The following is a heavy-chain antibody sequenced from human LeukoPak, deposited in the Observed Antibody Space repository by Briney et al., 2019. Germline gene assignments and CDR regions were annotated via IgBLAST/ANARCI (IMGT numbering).Heavy chain of an antibody. Sequence: PSETLSLTCSVSGGSISSRSNYWGWIRKPPGKGLEWFGSIYYSGSGYYNPTLKSRVTISVDTSKNQCSRKLSTVTAADTAVYYCARQDDSSGYYYFDYWGQGTLVTVSS. D-gene: IGHD3-22*01. CDR3: ARQDDSSGYYYFDY. CDR2: IYYSGSG. V-gene: IGHV4-39*01. J-gene: IGHJ4*02. CDR1: GGSISSRSNY.